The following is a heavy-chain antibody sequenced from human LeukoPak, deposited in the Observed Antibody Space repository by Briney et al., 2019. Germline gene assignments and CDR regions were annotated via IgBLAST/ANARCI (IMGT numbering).Heavy chain of an antibody. CDR2: INPNSGAT. CDR3: ARGSDSSSWYSPSGY. J-gene: IGHJ4*02. V-gene: IGHV1-2*02. Sequence: ASVKVSCKASGYTFTGYYMHWVRQAPGQGLEWMGWINPNSGATNSAQKFQGRATMNRDTSISTAYMELSRLRSDDTAVYYCARGSDSSSWYSPSGYWGQGTLVTVSS. D-gene: IGHD6-13*01. CDR1: GYTFTGYY.